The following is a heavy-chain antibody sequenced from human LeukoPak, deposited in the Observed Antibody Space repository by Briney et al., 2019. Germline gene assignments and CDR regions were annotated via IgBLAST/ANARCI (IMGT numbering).Heavy chain of an antibody. V-gene: IGHV4-34*01. CDR2: INHSGST. CDR1: GGSFSGYY. J-gene: IGHJ4*02. Sequence: SETLSLTCAVYGGSFSGYYWSWIRQPPGKGLEWIGEINHSGSTNYNPSLKSRVTISVDTSKNQFSLKLSSVTAADTAVYYYARVELYYDSSGYSAGDYWGQGTLVTVSS. CDR3: ARVELYYDSSGYSAGDY. D-gene: IGHD3-22*01.